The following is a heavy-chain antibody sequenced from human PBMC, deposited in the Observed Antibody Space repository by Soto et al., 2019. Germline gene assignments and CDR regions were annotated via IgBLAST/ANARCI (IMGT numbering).Heavy chain of an antibody. CDR3: ARGIYSKVGATIWFDP. Sequence: QVQLQESGPGLVKPSETLSLTCTVSGGSINSYYWSWIRQPAGKGLEWIGRIYTSGSTNYNPSLKSRVPMSVDTSKNRFSLKLSSVTAADTAVYYCARGIYSKVGATIWFDPWGQGTLVTVSS. CDR1: GGSINSYY. J-gene: IGHJ5*02. D-gene: IGHD1-26*01. CDR2: IYTSGST. V-gene: IGHV4-4*07.